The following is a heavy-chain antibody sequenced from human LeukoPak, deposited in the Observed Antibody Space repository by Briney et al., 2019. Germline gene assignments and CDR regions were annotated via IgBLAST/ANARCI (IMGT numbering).Heavy chain of an antibody. V-gene: IGHV3-21*01. D-gene: IGHD6-6*01. CDR3: ARSKAAPGAFDI. CDR2: IDTSSSYI. J-gene: IGHJ3*02. CDR1: GFTFSSYS. Sequence: PGGSLRLSCVASGFTFSSYSMNWVRQAPGKGLEWVSSIDTSSSYIYYADPVKGRFTISRDNAKNSLYLQMNSLRAEDTAVYYCARSKAAPGAFDIWGQGTMVTVSS.